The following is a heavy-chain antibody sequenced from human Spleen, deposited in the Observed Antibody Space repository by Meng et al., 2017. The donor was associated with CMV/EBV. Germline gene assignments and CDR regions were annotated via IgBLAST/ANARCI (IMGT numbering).Heavy chain of an antibody. V-gene: IGHV3-74*01. CDR3: AREPGRGAFDM. D-gene: IGHD3-10*01. J-gene: IGHJ3*02. CDR2: IYSDGIST. Sequence: GESLKISCAASGFTFNTYWIHWVRQVPGKGPVWLSRIYSDGISTRYADSVKGRFTISRDNTNNTVYLQVNALRAEDTAVYYCAREPGRGAFDMWGQGTMVTVSS. CDR1: GFTFNTYW.